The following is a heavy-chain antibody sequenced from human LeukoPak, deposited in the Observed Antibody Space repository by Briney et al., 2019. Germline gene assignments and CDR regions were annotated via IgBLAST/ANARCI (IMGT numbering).Heavy chain of an antibody. CDR1: GGSISSYY. J-gene: IGHJ6*02. D-gene: IGHD6-13*01. CDR3: ARHYRGGIAAAGTLSYYYYGMDV. V-gene: IGHV4-59*08. Sequence: SETLSLTCTVSGGSISSYYWSWIRQPPGKGLEWIGYIYYSGSTNYNPSLKSRVTISVDTSKNQFSLKLSSVTAADTAVYYCARHYRGGIAAAGTLSYYYYGMDVWGQGTTVTVSS. CDR2: IYYSGST.